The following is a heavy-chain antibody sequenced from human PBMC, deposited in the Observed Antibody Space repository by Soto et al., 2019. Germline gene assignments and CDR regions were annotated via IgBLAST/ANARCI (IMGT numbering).Heavy chain of an antibody. CDR1: GESISSSSYY. Sequence: SETLSLTCIVSGESISSSSYYWGWIRQPPGKGLEWIGYISYVGSTYYNPSLKNRVTISVDTSKDQFSLKVTSVTAADTAVYFCARWIGGYCSSPGCYSFDNWGQGTLVTVSS. J-gene: IGHJ4*02. CDR2: ISYVGST. V-gene: IGHV4-61*05. CDR3: ARWIGGYCSSPGCYSFDN. D-gene: IGHD2-2*02.